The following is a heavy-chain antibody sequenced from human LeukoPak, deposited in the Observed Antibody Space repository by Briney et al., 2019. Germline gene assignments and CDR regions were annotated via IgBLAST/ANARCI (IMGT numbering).Heavy chain of an antibody. Sequence: SETLSLTCTVSGASLTSKAYFWGWIRRPPGKGLEWVGTLSYDGSAYYNPSLKSRVTISVDTSKNQFSLKLSSVTAADTAVYYCARSAMVNNYYYYMDVWGKGTTVTVSS. D-gene: IGHD5-18*01. V-gene: IGHV4-39*07. CDR2: LSYDGSA. J-gene: IGHJ6*03. CDR1: GASLTSKAYF. CDR3: ARSAMVNNYYYYMDV.